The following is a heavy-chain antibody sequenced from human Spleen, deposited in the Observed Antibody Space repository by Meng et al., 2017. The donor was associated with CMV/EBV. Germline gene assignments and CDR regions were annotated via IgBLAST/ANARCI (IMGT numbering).Heavy chain of an antibody. V-gene: IGHV4-34*01. D-gene: IGHD3-22*01. CDR3: ARLMIESSSFDY. Sequence: TCAVYGGSFSDYYWSWIRQPPGKGLGWIGRINHSGSTNYNPSLKSRVTISVDTSKKQISVKLSSVTAADTAVYYCARLMIESSSFDYWGQGTLVTVSS. J-gene: IGHJ4*02. CDR1: GGSFSDYY. CDR2: INHSGST.